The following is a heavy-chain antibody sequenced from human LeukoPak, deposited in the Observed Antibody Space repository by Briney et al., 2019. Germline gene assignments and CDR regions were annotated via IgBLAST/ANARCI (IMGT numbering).Heavy chain of an antibody. D-gene: IGHD3-16*01. V-gene: IGHV3-33*01. CDR3: ARDTRGRDLDY. J-gene: IGHJ4*02. CDR2: IWYVESDT. Sequence: PGRSLRLSCAASGFTFNSYGMHWVRQAPGKGLEWVAVIWYVESDTSYADSVKGRFTISRDNSKNTLYLQMNSLRAEDTAVCFCARDTRGRDLDYWGQGTLVTVSS. CDR1: GFTFNSYG.